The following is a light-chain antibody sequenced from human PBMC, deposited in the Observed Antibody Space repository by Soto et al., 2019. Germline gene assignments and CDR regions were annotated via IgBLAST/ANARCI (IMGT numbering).Light chain of an antibody. CDR3: QSYDSTLSGWV. CDR2: TYS. Sequence: QPVLTQPPSVSGALGQRVTISCTGSSSNIGAGYDVHWYQQLPGTAPKFLIYTYSNRPSGVPDRFSGSKSGTSASLAITGLQAEDEADYYCQSYDSTLSGWVFSGGTKLTVL. CDR1: SSNIGAGYD. J-gene: IGLJ3*02. V-gene: IGLV1-40*01.